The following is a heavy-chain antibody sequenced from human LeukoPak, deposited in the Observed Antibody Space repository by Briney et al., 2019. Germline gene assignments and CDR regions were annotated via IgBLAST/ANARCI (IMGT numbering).Heavy chain of an antibody. Sequence: GGSLRLSCVASGFTFSYSWMGWVRQAPGKGLEWVGRIKSKSEGGTSDYAAVVKARFIISRDDSKDTLYLQMNSLKTEDTGIYYCAEFNTRDAFEIWGQGTMVSVSS. CDR2: IKSKSEGGTS. J-gene: IGHJ3*02. CDR3: AEFNTRDAFEI. V-gene: IGHV3-15*01. CDR1: GFTFSYSW. D-gene: IGHD1-26*01.